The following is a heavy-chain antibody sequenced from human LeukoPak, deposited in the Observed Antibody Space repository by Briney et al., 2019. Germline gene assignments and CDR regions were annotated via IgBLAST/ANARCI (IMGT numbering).Heavy chain of an antibody. CDR1: GFTFSSYG. J-gene: IGHJ6*02. V-gene: IGHV3-33*01. CDR2: IWYDGSNK. Sequence: GGSLRLSCAASGFTFSSYGMHWVRQAPGKGLEWVAVIWYDGSNKCYADSVKGRFTISRDNSKNTLYLQMNSLRAEDTAVYYCAREDGSGYYYYGMDVWGQGTTVTVSS. CDR3: AREDGSGYYYYGMDV. D-gene: IGHD3-10*01.